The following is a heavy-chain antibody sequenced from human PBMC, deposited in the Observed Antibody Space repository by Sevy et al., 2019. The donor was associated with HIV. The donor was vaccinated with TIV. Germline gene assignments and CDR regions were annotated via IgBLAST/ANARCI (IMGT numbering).Heavy chain of an antibody. V-gene: IGHV1-24*01. J-gene: IGHJ3*02. CDR1: GYTLTELS. D-gene: IGHD2-15*01. Sequence: ASVKVSCKVSGYTLTELSMHWVRQAPGKGLEWMGGFDPEDGETIYAQKFQGRVTMTEDTSTDTAYMELSSLGSEDTAVYYCATPPLYCSGGSCYSENAFDIWGQGTMVTVSS. CDR3: ATPPLYCSGGSCYSENAFDI. CDR2: FDPEDGET.